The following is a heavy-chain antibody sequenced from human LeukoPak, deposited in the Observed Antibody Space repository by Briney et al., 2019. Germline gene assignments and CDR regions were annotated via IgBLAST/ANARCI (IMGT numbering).Heavy chain of an antibody. D-gene: IGHD3-22*01. CDR1: GFTFSSYG. CDR3: ARMGYDSSGYYILFDY. Sequence: PGGSLRLSCAASGFTFSSYGMHWVRQAPGKGLEWVADIKQDGSEKYYVDSVKGRFTISRDNAKNSLYLQMNSLRAEDTAVYYCARMGYDSSGYYILFDYWGQGTLVTVSS. J-gene: IGHJ4*02. V-gene: IGHV3-7*03. CDR2: IKQDGSEK.